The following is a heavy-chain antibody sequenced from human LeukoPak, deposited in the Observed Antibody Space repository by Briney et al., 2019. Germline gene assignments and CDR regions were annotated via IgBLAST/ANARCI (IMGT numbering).Heavy chain of an antibody. CDR1: GFTFSSYS. V-gene: IGHV3-21*01. D-gene: IGHD3/OR15-3a*01. CDR3: ARDREGLAYFDY. Sequence: PGGSLRLSCAASGFTFSSYSMNWVRQAPGKGLEWVSSISSSSSYIYYADSVKGRFTISRDNAKNSLYLQMNSLRAEDTAVYYCARDREGLAYFDYWGQGTLVTVSS. CDR2: ISSSSSYI. J-gene: IGHJ4*02.